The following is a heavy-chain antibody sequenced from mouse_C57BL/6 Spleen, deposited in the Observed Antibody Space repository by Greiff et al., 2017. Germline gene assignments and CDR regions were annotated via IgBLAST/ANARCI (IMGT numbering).Heavy chain of an antibody. Sequence: QVQLKQSGPELVKPGASVKISCKASGYAFSSSWMNWVKQRPGKGLEWIGRIYPGDGATNYNGKFKGKATLTADNSSSTTYMQLSSLTSEDAAVYFCARDDYDWFAYWGQGTLVTVSA. V-gene: IGHV1-82*01. CDR2: IYPGDGAT. CDR3: ARDDYDWFAY. CDR1: GYAFSSSW. J-gene: IGHJ3*01. D-gene: IGHD2-4*01.